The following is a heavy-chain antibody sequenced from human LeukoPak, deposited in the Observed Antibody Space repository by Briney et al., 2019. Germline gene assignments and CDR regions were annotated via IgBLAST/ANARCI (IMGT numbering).Heavy chain of an antibody. V-gene: IGHV3-73*01. J-gene: IGHJ4*02. CDR1: GFSCSGSA. CDR2: IRSKANTYAT. CDR3: TRYTDTDQFDY. Sequence: GGPLRLSCAASGFSCSGSAMHWVRQASGKGLEWVGRIRSKANTYATTYAASVKGRFTISRDDSNNTSYLQMNSLKTEDTAVYYCTRYTDTDQFDYWGQGTLVTVSS.